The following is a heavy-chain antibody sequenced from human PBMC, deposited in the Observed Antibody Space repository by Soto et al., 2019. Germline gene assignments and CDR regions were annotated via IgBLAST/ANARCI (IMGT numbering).Heavy chain of an antibody. V-gene: IGHV3-30*18. CDR1: GFTFSSYG. D-gene: IGHD2-2*01. Sequence: PGGSLRLSCAASGFTFSSYGMHWVRQAPGKGLEWVAVISYDGSNKYYADSVKGRFTISRDNSKNTLYLQMNSLRAEDTAVYYCAKDPKPAPLNYYYGMDVWGQRTTVTAP. CDR2: ISYDGSNK. J-gene: IGHJ6*02. CDR3: AKDPKPAPLNYYYGMDV.